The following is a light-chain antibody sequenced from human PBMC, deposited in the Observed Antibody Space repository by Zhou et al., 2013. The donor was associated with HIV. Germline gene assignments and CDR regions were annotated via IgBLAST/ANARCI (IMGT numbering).Light chain of an antibody. CDR2: DTS. CDR3: QQYATSPPT. J-gene: IGKJ1*01. Sequence: EIVLTQSPGTLSLSPGERATLSCRASQSVSSSYLAWYQQKPGQAPRLLIYDTSSRATGIPDRFSGSGSGTDFTLTISRLEPEDFAVYYCQQYATSPPTFGQGPRWRSN. CDR1: QSVSSSY. V-gene: IGKV3-20*01.